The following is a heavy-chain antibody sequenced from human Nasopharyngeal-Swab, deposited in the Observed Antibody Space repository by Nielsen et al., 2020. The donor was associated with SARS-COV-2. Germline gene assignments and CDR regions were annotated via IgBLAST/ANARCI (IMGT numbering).Heavy chain of an antibody. V-gene: IGHV2-5*02. D-gene: IGHD5-18*01. Sequence: SGPTLVKPTQTLTLTCTLSGFSLSTSGVGVGWIRQPPGKALEWLALIYWDDDKRYSPSLKSRLTITKDTSKNQVVLTMTNMDPVDTATYYCAHRRGGAMAQKPFDYWGQGTLVTVSS. CDR3: AHRRGGAMAQKPFDY. CDR2: IYWDDDK. CDR1: GFSLSTSGVG. J-gene: IGHJ4*02.